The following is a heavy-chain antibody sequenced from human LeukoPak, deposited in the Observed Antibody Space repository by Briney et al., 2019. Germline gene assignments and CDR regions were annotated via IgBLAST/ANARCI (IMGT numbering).Heavy chain of an antibody. V-gene: IGHV4-59*01. CDR1: GGSISGYY. Sequence: SETLSLTCDVSGGSISGYYWSWIRQPPGKGLEFIGHIYYNGETKYNPSLKTRVTISVDTSKNQFSLRLSSVTAADTAVYYCARGYWYDSSGYYRSFDHWGQGTLVTVSS. J-gene: IGHJ4*02. D-gene: IGHD3-22*01. CDR2: IYYNGET. CDR3: ARGYWYDSSGYYRSFDH.